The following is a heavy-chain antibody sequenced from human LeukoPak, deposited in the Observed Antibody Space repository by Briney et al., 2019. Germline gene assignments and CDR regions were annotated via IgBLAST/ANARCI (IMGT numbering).Heavy chain of an antibody. D-gene: IGHD3-10*01. J-gene: IGHJ4*02. Sequence: PSETLSLTCTVSGGSISSSIYYWGWIRQPPGKGLEWVGSIFYSGSTYYNPSLKSQVTISVDTSKNQFSLKLSSVTASDTAVYYCARRCRGSYLYYFNYWGQGTLVTVSS. CDR1: GGSISSSIYY. CDR2: IFYSGST. V-gene: IGHV4-39*01. CDR3: ARRCRGSYLYYFNY.